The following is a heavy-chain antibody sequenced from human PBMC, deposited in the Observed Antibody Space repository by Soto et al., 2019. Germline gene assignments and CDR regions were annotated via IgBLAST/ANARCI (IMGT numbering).Heavy chain of an antibody. J-gene: IGHJ6*02. Sequence: EVQLLESGGGLVQPGGSLRLSCAASGFTFSSYAMSWVRQAPGKGLEWVSAISGSGGSTYYADSVKGRFTISRDNSKNTLYLQMNSLRAEDTAVYYCSSSEDYYYYYGMDVWGQGTTVTVSS. V-gene: IGHV3-23*01. D-gene: IGHD6-6*01. CDR3: SSSEDYYYYYGMDV. CDR2: ISGSGGST. CDR1: GFTFSSYA.